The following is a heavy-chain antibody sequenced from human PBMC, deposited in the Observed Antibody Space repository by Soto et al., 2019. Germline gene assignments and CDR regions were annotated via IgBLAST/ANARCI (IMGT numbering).Heavy chain of an antibody. CDR2: IYPGDSDT. CDR3: ARTRSFTLGFYYDGMDV. D-gene: IGHD6-6*01. J-gene: IGHJ6*02. Sequence: GESLKISCQGSGYSFASYWIGWVRQMPGEDLERMGIIYPGDSDTRYSPSFQGQVTISADKSLRTAYLQWTSLKASDTALYYCARTRSFTLGFYYDGMDVWGQGTTVTVSS. CDR1: GYSFASYW. V-gene: IGHV5-51*01.